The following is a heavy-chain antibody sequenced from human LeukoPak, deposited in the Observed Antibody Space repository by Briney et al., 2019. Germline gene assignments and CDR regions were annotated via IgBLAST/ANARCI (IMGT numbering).Heavy chain of an antibody. V-gene: IGHV3-7*01. CDR3: ARDTMGYCSSTSCSGLNYYYYYGIDV. CDR1: GFTFSGYW. J-gene: IGHJ6*02. D-gene: IGHD2-2*01. Sequence: GGSLRLSCAASGFTFSGYWMSWVRQTPEKGLEWVANIKQDGYEKYYVDSVKGRFTISRDNAKNSLYLQMNSLRADDTAIYYCARDTMGYCSSTSCSGLNYYYYYGIDVWGQGTTVTVSS. CDR2: IKQDGYEK.